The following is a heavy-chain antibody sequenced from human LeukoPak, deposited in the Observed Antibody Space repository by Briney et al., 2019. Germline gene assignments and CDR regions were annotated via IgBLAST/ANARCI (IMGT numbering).Heavy chain of an antibody. CDR2: IKGGGSTT. CDR1: GSTFSSSA. V-gene: IGHV3-23*01. J-gene: IGHJ4*02. CDR3: ANDRPHPRVEPTNFHY. D-gene: IGHD1-14*01. Sequence: GGSLRLSCVASGSTFSSSAMSWVRQAPGRGLEWVSAIKGGGSTTYYAGSVRGRFVISRDNSKNTLYLQMSSLRAEDTAIYYCANDRPHPRVEPTNFHYWGQGTLIAVSS.